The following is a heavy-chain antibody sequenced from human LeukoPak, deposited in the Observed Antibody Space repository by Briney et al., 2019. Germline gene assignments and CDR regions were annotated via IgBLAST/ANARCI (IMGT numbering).Heavy chain of an antibody. CDR3: ARNYDFWSGYFGC. V-gene: IGHV3-23*01. CDR1: GFTFSSYA. Sequence: GGSLRPSCAASGFTFSSYAMSWVRQAPGKGLEWVSAISGSGGSTYYADSVKGRFTISRDNSKNTLYLQMNSLRAEDTAVYYCARNYDFWSGYFGCWGQGTLVTVSS. J-gene: IGHJ4*02. CDR2: ISGSGGST. D-gene: IGHD3-3*01.